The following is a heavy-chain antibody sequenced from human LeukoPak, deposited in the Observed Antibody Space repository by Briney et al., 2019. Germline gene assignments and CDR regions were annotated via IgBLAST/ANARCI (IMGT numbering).Heavy chain of an antibody. CDR1: GFTSSSYG. CDR3: ARDSRGVRGAPDY. V-gene: IGHV3-21*01. CDR2: ISSSSSYI. D-gene: IGHD3-10*01. Sequence: GGSLRLSCAASGFTSSSYGMNWVRQAPGKGLEWVSSISSSSSYIYYADSVKGRFTISRDNAKNSLYLQMNSLRAEDTAVYYCARDSRGVRGAPDYWGQGTLVTVSS. J-gene: IGHJ4*02.